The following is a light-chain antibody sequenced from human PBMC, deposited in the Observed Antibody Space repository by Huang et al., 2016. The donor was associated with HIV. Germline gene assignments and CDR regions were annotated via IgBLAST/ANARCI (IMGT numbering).Light chain of an antibody. CDR1: QTGSSN. CDR3: QQYNDWPPMYT. CDR2: AAS. J-gene: IGKJ2*01. Sequence: EIVLTQSPAILSVSPGERATLSCTASQTGSSNLAWYQHQPGQAPRLLFDAASTRATGIPARFSGSGSGTEFTLTITSLQSEDFAVYYCQQYNDWPPMYTFGQGTKVEIK. V-gene: IGKV3D-15*01.